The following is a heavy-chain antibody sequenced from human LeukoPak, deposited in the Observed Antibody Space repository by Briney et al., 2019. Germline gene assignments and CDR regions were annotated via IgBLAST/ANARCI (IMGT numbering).Heavy chain of an antibody. V-gene: IGHV3-23*01. CDR2: ISSSGGST. J-gene: IGHJ4*02. CDR1: GFTFSSYA. CDR3: AKSIHTSMGTAHFDY. D-gene: IGHD1-7*01. Sequence: KSGGSLRLSCAASGFTFSSYAMSWVRQAPGKGLEWVSAISSSGGSTYYADSVKGRFTISRDNSKNTLYLQMNSLRAEDTAVYYCAKSIHTSMGTAHFDYWGQGTLVTVSS.